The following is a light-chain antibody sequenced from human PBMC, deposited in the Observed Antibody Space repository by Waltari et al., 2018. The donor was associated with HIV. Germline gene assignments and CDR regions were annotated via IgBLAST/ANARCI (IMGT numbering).Light chain of an antibody. J-gene: IGLJ2*01. CDR2: EDH. Sequence: VLTPPPSVSAAPGQKVSISSSGGNSNVGGNYVSWYLQLPGTAPKLIIYEDHKRPSGIPDRFSASKSGTSATLDIAGLQTGDEADYYCGAWDSSLSARGVVFGGGTKLTVL. V-gene: IGLV1-51*02. CDR3: GAWDSSLSARGVV. CDR1: NSNVGGNY.